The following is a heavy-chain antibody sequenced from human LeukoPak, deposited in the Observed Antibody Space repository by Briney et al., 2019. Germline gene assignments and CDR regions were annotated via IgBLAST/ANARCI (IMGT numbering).Heavy chain of an antibody. CDR2: IRSKANSYAT. CDR3: TRLSGATDYFDY. J-gene: IGHJ4*02. D-gene: IGHD1-26*01. Sequence: PGGSLRLSCAASGFTLSGSAMHWVRQASGKGLEWVGRIRSKANSYATAYAASVKGRFTISRDDSKNTAYLQMNSLKTEDTAVYYCTRLSGATDYFDYWGQGTLVTVSS. CDR1: GFTLSGSA. V-gene: IGHV3-73*01.